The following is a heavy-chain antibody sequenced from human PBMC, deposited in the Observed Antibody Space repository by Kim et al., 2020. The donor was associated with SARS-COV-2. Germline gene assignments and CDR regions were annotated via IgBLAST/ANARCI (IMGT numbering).Heavy chain of an antibody. CDR3: ARGFYYDDSGYYFFDY. CDR1: GYTFSSFA. D-gene: IGHD3-22*01. CDR2: INAGNGNT. J-gene: IGHJ4*02. Sequence: ASVKVSCKASGYTFSSFAIHWVRQAPGQSLEWMGRINAGNGNTKYSQKFQGRVTITRDTFATTVYMDLSSLKSEDTAVFYCARGFYYDDSGYYFFDYWGQGTLVTVSS. V-gene: IGHV1-3*01.